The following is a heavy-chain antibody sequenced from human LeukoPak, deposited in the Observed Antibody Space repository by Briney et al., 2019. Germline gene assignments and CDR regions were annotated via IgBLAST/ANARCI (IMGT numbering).Heavy chain of an antibody. CDR2: ICWDGGST. D-gene: IGHD6-13*01. CDR1: GFTFYDYA. CDR3: AKDGNIAAVDYYYYYMDV. J-gene: IGHJ6*03. Sequence: GGSLRLSCAASGFTFYDYAMHWVRHAPGEGLEGVSHICWDGGSTYYADSVRGRFTISRDNSKNSLYLQINSLRAEDTALYYCAKDGNIAAVDYYYYYMDVWGKGTTVTVSS. V-gene: IGHV3-43D*04.